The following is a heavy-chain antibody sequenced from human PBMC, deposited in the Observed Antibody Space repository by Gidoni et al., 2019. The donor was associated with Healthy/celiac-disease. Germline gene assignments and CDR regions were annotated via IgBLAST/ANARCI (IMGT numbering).Heavy chain of an antibody. CDR3: ARDWYYYDSSGYFPDFDY. Sequence: EVQLVESGGGLVQPGGSLRLSCPASGFTLRAFWMSWVRQAPGKGVEWVANRKQDGSEKYYVDSVKGRFTISRDNAKNSLYLQMNSLRAEDTAVYYCARDWYYYDSSGYFPDFDYWGQGTLVTVSS. J-gene: IGHJ4*02. CDR1: GFTLRAFW. CDR2: RKQDGSEK. V-gene: IGHV3-7*04. D-gene: IGHD3-22*01.